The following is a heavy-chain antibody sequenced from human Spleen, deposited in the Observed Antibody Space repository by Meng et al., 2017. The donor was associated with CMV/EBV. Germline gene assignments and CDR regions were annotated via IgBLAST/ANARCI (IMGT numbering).Heavy chain of an antibody. D-gene: IGHD2-2*01. CDR3: AKYQLPSGRISGGPFDF. CDR1: GFTFDDYG. Sequence: LSLTCAASGFTFDDYGMSWVRHAPGKGLEWVSGIGVGDDDSYYADSVKGRFTMSRDKSKNMVSLQMDSLRAEDTAVYYCAKYQLPSGRISGGPFDFWGQGTLVTVSS. V-gene: IGHV3-23*01. J-gene: IGHJ4*02. CDR2: IGVGDDDS.